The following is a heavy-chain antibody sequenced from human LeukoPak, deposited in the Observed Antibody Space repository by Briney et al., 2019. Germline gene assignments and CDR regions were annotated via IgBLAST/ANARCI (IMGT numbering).Heavy chain of an antibody. J-gene: IGHJ4*02. D-gene: IGHD3-3*01. CDR3: AKAYDFWSGYYPSPFDY. CDR1: GFTFSSYA. V-gene: IGHV3-23*01. CDR2: ISGSGGST. Sequence: PGGSLRLSCAASGFTFSSYAMSWVRQAPGKGLEWVSAISGSGGSTYYADSVKGRFTISRDNSKNTLYLQMNSLRAEDTAVYYCAKAYDFWSGYYPSPFDYWGQGTLVTVSS.